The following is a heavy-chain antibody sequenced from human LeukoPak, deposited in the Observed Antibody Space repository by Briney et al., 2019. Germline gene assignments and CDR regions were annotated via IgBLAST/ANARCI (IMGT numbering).Heavy chain of an antibody. J-gene: IGHJ5*02. Sequence: SETLSLTCTVSGGSISSYYWSWIRQPAGKRLEWIGRIYTSGSTNYNPSLKSRVTMSVDTSKNQFSLKLSSVTAADTAVYYCARGIYYYGSGRGVNWFDPWGQGTLVTVSS. V-gene: IGHV4-4*07. D-gene: IGHD3-10*01. CDR1: GGSISSYY. CDR3: ARGIYYYGSGRGVNWFDP. CDR2: IYTSGST.